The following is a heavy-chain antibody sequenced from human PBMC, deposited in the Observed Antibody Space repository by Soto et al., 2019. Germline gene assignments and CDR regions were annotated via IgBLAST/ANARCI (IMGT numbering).Heavy chain of an antibody. CDR2: IKQDGSEK. CDR3: ASEPYSSGSGGAFDI. D-gene: IGHD6-19*01. V-gene: IGHV3-7*01. Sequence: GGSLRLSCAASGFTFSSYWMSWVCQAPGKGLEWVANIKQDGSEKYYVDSVKGRFTISRDNAKNSLYLQMNSLRAEDTAVYYCASEPYSSGSGGAFDIWGQGTMVTVSS. CDR1: GFTFSSYW. J-gene: IGHJ3*02.